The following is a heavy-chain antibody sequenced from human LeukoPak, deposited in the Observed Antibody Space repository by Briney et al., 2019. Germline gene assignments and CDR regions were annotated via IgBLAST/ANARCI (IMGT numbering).Heavy chain of an antibody. J-gene: IGHJ3*02. V-gene: IGHV1-2*02. CDR3: ARDQHDYVWGSYRRSDAFDI. D-gene: IGHD3-16*02. CDR1: GYTFTGYY. Sequence: ASVKVSCKASGYTFTGYYMHWVRQAPGQGLEWMGWINPNSGGTNYAQKFQGRVTMTRDTSISTAYMELSRLRSDDTAVYYCARDQHDYVWGSYRRSDAFDIWGQGTMVTVSS. CDR2: INPNSGGT.